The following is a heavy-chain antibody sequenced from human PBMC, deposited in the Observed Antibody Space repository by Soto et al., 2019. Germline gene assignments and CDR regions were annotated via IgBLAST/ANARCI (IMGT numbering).Heavy chain of an antibody. D-gene: IGHD6-13*01. CDR2: IYYSGST. CDR1: GGSVSTGVHY. CDR3: ARGYYTSWYWFDR. J-gene: IGHJ2*01. Sequence: QVQLQESGPGLVKPSETLSLTCTVSVSGGSVSTGVHYWSWIRQPPGKGLEWIGYIYYSGSTNYTPPLKRRVTISVDTSKNQFSLNLTSVTAADTAVYYCARGYYTSWYWFDRWGRGTLVTVSS. V-gene: IGHV4-61*08.